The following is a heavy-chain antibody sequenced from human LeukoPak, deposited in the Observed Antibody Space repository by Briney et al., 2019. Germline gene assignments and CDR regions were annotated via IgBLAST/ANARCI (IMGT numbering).Heavy chain of an antibody. CDR2: IYYSGNT. CDR3: ARETQGFLDI. V-gene: IGHV4-59*01. Sequence: SETLSLTCTVSGGSINNNYWDWIRQPPGKGLEWIGYIYYSGNTNYNPSLKSRVTISVDTSKNQFSLKLNSVTAADTAVYYCARETQGFLDIWGQGTMVTFSS. J-gene: IGHJ3*02. D-gene: IGHD2-15*01. CDR1: GGSINNNY.